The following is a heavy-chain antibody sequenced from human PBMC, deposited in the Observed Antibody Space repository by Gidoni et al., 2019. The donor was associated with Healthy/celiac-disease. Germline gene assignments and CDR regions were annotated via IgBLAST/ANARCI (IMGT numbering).Heavy chain of an antibody. J-gene: IGHJ4*02. CDR1: GFPFSSYS. CDR3: ARDMVPYCTNGVCYTSDY. Sequence: EVQLVESGGGLVKPGGSLRLSCAASGFPFSSYSMNWVRQAPGKGLEWVSSISSSSSYIYYADSVKGRFTISRDNAKNSLYLQMNSLRAEDTAVYYCARDMVPYCTNGVCYTSDYWGQGTLVTVSS. CDR2: ISSSSSYI. V-gene: IGHV3-21*01. D-gene: IGHD2-8*01.